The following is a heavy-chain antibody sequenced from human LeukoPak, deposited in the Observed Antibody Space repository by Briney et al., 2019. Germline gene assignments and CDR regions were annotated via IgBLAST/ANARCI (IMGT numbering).Heavy chain of an antibody. V-gene: IGHV4-34*01. J-gene: IGHJ6*02. D-gene: IGHD1-7*01. CDR2: INHSGST. CDR3: SRYSELVNYYYYYGMDV. CDR1: GGSFSGYY. Sequence: SETLSLTCAVYGGSFSGYYWSWIRQPPGKGLEWIGEINHSGSTNYNPSLKSRVTISVDTSKNQFSLKLSSVTAADTAVYYWSRYSELVNYYYYYGMDVWGQGTTVTVPS.